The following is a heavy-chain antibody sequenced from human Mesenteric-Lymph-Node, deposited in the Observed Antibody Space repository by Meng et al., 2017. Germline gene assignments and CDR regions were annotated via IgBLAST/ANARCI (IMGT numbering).Heavy chain of an antibody. J-gene: IGHJ4*02. CDR2: IYHSGST. Sequence: VELQESGPGLVKPSGTLSLTCAVYGCSISSSNWWSLVRQPPGKGLEWIGEIYHSGSTNYNPSLKSRVTISVDKSKNQFSLKLSSVTAADTAVYYCASGRKYCSSTSCYGQFDYWGQGTLVTVSS. CDR1: GCSISSSNW. CDR3: ASGRKYCSSTSCYGQFDY. V-gene: IGHV4-4*02. D-gene: IGHD2-2*01.